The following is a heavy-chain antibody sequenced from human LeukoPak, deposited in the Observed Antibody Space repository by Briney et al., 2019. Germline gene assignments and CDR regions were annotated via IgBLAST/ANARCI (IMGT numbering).Heavy chain of an antibody. CDR1: GYSFTNYW. J-gene: IGHJ4*02. Sequence: GESLKISCKGSGYSFTNYWIGWVRQMPGKGLEWMGIIYPGDSDTRYSPSFQGQVTISADKSISTAYLQWSSLKASDTAMYYCAVTREYSYGYFDYWGQGTLVTVSS. CDR2: IYPGDSDT. V-gene: IGHV5-51*01. D-gene: IGHD5-18*01. CDR3: AVTREYSYGYFDY.